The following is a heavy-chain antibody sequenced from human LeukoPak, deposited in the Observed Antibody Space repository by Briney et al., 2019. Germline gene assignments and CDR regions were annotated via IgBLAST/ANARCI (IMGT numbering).Heavy chain of an antibody. CDR1: GFPFSSYW. D-gene: IGHD3-10*01. J-gene: IGHJ4*02. CDR2: IIGDGSGT. Sequence: GGSLRLSCAASGFPFSSYWMHWVRQGPGRGLVWVSRIIGDGSGTNYADSVKGRFTISRDNAKNTLYLQMNSLRAEDTAVYYCARDREITMVRGVMAYWGQGTLVTVSS. V-gene: IGHV3-74*01. CDR3: ARDREITMVRGVMAY.